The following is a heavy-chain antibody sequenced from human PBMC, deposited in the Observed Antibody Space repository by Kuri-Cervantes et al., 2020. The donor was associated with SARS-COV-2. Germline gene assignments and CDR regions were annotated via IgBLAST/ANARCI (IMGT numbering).Heavy chain of an antibody. CDR1: GYTFTGYY. J-gene: IGHJ4*02. Sequence: GGSLRLSCKASGYTFTGYYMHWVRQAPGQGLEWMGRINPNSGGTNYAQKFQGRVTMTRDTSISTAYMELSSLRSEDTAVYYCARDAAADNLSDYWGQGTLVTVSS. D-gene: IGHD6-13*01. CDR3: ARDAAADNLSDY. V-gene: IGHV1-2*06. CDR2: INPNSGGT.